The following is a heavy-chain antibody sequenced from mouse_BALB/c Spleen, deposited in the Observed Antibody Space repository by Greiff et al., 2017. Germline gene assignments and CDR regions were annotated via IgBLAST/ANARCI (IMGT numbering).Heavy chain of an antibody. CDR2: IWAGGST. J-gene: IGHJ4*01. CDR3: AREAGRAMDY. V-gene: IGHV2-9*02. CDR1: GFSLTSYG. D-gene: IGHD3-3*01. Sequence: VQLVESGPGLVAPSQSLSITCTVSGFSLTSYGVHWVRQPPGKGLEWLGVIWAGGSTNYNSALMSRLSISKDNSKSQVFLKMNSLQTDDTAMYYCAREAGRAMDYWGQGTSVTVSS.